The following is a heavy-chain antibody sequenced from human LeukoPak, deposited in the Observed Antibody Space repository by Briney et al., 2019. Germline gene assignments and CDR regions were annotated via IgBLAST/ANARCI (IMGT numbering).Heavy chain of an antibody. J-gene: IGHJ6*02. CDR1: GGSISYYY. V-gene: IGHV4-59*01. CDR2: IYYSGTT. D-gene: IGHD4-17*01. Sequence: SETLSLTCTVSGGSISYYYWSWIWQSPGKGLEWIGYIYYSGTTNYNPSLKSRVTISVDTSKNQFSLQLRSVTAADTAVYYCAREDPQTTVPEGMDVWGQGTTVTVSS. CDR3: AREDPQTTVPEGMDV.